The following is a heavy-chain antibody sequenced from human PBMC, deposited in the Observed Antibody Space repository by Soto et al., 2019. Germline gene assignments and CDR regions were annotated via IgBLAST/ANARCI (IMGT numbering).Heavy chain of an antibody. V-gene: IGHV3-30-3*01. CDR3: ATIAAAALDFDY. CDR2: ISYDGSNK. Sequence: GGSLRLSCAASGFTFSSYAMHWVRQAPGKGLEWVAVISYDGSNKYYADSVKGRFTISRDNSKNTLYLQMNSLRAEDTAVYYCATIAAAALDFDYWGQGTLVTVSS. CDR1: GFTFSSYA. J-gene: IGHJ4*02. D-gene: IGHD6-13*01.